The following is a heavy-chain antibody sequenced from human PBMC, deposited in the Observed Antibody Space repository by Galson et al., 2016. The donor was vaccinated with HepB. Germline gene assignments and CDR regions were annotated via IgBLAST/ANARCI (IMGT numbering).Heavy chain of an antibody. CDR1: GFSFSRNN. J-gene: IGHJ2*01. CDR3: ARDQHYDILTGYRHPYWYFDL. V-gene: IGHV3-48*02. D-gene: IGHD3-9*01. Sequence: SLRLSCAASGFSFSRNNMNWIRQAPGKGLEWVSRISGSTTTISYADSVKDRFTISRDNAKNSLYLQMNSLRDEDTAVYYCARDQHYDILTGYRHPYWYFDLWGRGTLVTVSS. CDR2: ISGSTTTI.